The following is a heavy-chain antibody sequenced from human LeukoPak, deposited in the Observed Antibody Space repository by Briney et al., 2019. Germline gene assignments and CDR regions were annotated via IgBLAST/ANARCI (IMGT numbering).Heavy chain of an antibody. V-gene: IGHV4-59*01. Sequence: SETLSLACTVSGGSISSYYWSWIRQPPGKGLEWIGHIYGSGSTNYNPSLKSRVTLSVDTSKNQFSLKLSSVTAADTAVYYCAREGTSGTHLNWFDPWGQGTLVTVSS. CDR2: IYGSGST. CDR1: GGSISSYY. CDR3: AREGTSGTHLNWFDP. J-gene: IGHJ5*02. D-gene: IGHD1-1*01.